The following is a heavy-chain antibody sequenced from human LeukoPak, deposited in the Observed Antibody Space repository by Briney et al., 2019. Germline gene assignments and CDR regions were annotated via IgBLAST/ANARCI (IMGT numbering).Heavy chain of an antibody. Sequence: GGSLRLSCAASGFTFDDYAMHWVRQAPGKGLEWVSGISWNSGSIGYADSVKGRFTISRDNAKNSLYLQMNSLRAEDTALYYCAKDKSPYGDYYLDYWGQGTLVTVSS. V-gene: IGHV3-9*01. CDR1: GFTFDDYA. J-gene: IGHJ4*02. D-gene: IGHD4-17*01. CDR3: AKDKSPYGDYYLDY. CDR2: ISWNSGSI.